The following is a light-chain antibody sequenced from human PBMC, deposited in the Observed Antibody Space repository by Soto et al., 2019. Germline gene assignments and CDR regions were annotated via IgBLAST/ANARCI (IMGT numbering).Light chain of an antibody. J-gene: IGKJ3*01. CDR2: AAS. CDR3: QQSYSTLFT. Sequence: DIQMTQSPSSLSASVGDRVTITCRASQTIIRYLNWYQQKPGRAPNLLIYAASSLQSGVPSRFSGSGSVTEFTLTISSLQPEDFATYYCQQSYSTLFTFGPGPKVEIK. CDR1: QTIIRY. V-gene: IGKV1-39*01.